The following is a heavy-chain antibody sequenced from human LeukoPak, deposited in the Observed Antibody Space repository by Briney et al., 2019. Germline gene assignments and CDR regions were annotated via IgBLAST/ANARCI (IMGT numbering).Heavy chain of an antibody. CDR1: GGSISSSNW. CDR2: IYHSGST. J-gene: IGHJ4*02. D-gene: IGHD7-27*01. CDR3: ASRKLGNDY. V-gene: IGHV4-4*02. Sequence: SETLSLTCAVSGGSISSSNWWSWVRQPPGKGLEWIGEIYHSGSTNYNPSLKSRVTISADTSQNQFSLKLSSVTAADTAVYYCASRKLGNDYWGQGTLVTVSS.